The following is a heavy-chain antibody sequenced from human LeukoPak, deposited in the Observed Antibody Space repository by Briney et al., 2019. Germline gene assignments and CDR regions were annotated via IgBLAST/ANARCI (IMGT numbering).Heavy chain of an antibody. CDR2: VKRKTDGGTT. V-gene: IGHV3-15*01. D-gene: IGHD3-22*01. J-gene: IGHJ4*02. Sequence: PGGSLRLSCAASGFKFTNAGMSWVRQAPGKGLEWVGRVKRKTDGGTTDYAAPVKGRFLISRDESKHTLLPQMNSLKAEDPAVYFCSTDLDDSSGYYSPPFDYWGQGTLVTVYS. CDR1: GFKFTNAG. CDR3: STDLDDSSGYYSPPFDY.